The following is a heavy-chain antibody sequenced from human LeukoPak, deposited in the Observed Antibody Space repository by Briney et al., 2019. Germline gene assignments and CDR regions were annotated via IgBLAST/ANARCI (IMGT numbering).Heavy chain of an antibody. CDR2: ISGSGGST. V-gene: IGHV3-23*01. CDR3: AATHLYCSSTSCYFGPYGMDV. J-gene: IGHJ6*02. Sequence: GGSLRLSCAASGFTFSSYAMSWVRQAPGKGLEWVSAISGSGGSTYYADSMKGRFTISRDNSKNTLYLQMNSLRAEDTAVYYCAATHLYCSSTSCYFGPYGMDVWGQGTTVTVSS. D-gene: IGHD2-2*01. CDR1: GFTFSSYA.